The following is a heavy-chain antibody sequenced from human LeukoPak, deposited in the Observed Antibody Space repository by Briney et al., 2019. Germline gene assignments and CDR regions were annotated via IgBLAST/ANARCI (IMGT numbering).Heavy chain of an antibody. J-gene: IGHJ4*02. CDR1: GFTFSSYA. CDR2: ISGSGDST. D-gene: IGHD5/OR15-5a*01. V-gene: IGHV3-23*01. Sequence: PGGSLRLSCAASGFTFSSYAMRWVRQAPGKGLEWVSAISGSGDSTYYSDSVKGRFTTSRDNSKNTLYVQMNSLRAEDTAVYYWARSESTSITWSMDYWGQGTLVTVSS. CDR3: ARSESTSITWSMDY.